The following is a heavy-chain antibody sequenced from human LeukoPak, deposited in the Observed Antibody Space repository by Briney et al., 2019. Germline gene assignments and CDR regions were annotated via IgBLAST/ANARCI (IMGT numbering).Heavy chain of an antibody. CDR3: ARGAWATRLAS. D-gene: IGHD2-15*01. Sequence: TSETLSLTCAVYGESLNSYYWSWVRQPPAEGLEWIGEIYESGTTKYNPSLKSRVAISMVPSKQQFSLILSSVTAADTAVYYCARGAWATRLASWGLGTPVIVSS. J-gene: IGHJ4*02. CDR1: GESLNSYY. V-gene: IGHV4-34*01. CDR2: IYESGTT.